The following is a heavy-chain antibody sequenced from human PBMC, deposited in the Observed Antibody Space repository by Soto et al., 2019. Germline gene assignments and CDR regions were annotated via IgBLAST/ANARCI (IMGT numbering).Heavy chain of an antibody. CDR2: IMPVFRTP. CDR1: GGTFRTAA. CDR3: ARDNDRPQLGGNYYYILDV. Sequence: QVQLEQSGAEVKKPGSSVKVSCKASGGTFRTAAISWVRQAPGQGLEWMGGIMPVFRTPDYAQKFQGRVTITXAXTTNTAYMELSGLRSDDTAVYYCARDNDRPQLGGNYYYILDVWGQGTTITVSS. D-gene: IGHD2-8*01. J-gene: IGHJ6*02. V-gene: IGHV1-69*05.